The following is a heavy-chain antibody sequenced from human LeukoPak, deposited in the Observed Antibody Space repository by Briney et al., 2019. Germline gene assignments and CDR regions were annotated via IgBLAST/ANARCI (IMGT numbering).Heavy chain of an antibody. D-gene: IGHD6-13*01. J-gene: IGHJ5*02. CDR2: INHSGST. CDR1: GGSFSGYY. Sequence: SETLSLTCAVYGGSFSGYYWSWIRQPPGKGLEWIGEINHSGSTNYNPSLKSRVTISVDTSKNQFSLKLSSVTAADTAVYYCARGYSGSWDGWFDPWGQGTLVTVSS. V-gene: IGHV4-34*01. CDR3: ARGYSGSWDGWFDP.